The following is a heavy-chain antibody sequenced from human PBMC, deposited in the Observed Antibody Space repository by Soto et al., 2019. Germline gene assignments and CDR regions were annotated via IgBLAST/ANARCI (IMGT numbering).Heavy chain of an antibody. CDR1: GFTFSSYG. J-gene: IGHJ4*02. V-gene: IGHV3-33*01. CDR3: ARDLGLAARLPGY. D-gene: IGHD6-6*01. Sequence: QVQLVESGGGVVQPGRSLRLSCAASGFTFSSYGMHWVRQAPGKGLEWVAVIWYDGSNKYYADSVKGRFTISRDNSKNTLYLQMNSLRAEDTAVYYCARDLGLAARLPGYWGQGTLVTVSS. CDR2: IWYDGSNK.